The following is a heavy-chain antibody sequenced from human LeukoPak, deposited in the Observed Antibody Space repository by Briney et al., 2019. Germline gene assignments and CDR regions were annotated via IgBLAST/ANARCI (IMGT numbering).Heavy chain of an antibody. Sequence: KPSETLSLTCAVSGGSISSSSYYWGWIRQPPGKGLEWIGSISYSGSTYYNPSLKSRVTISVDTSKNQFSLKLSSVTAADTAVYYCARSSRDYGGNPGLQYYFDYWGQGTLVTVSS. CDR1: GGSISSSSYY. J-gene: IGHJ4*02. V-gene: IGHV4-39*01. CDR3: ARSSRDYGGNPGLQYYFDY. D-gene: IGHD4-23*01. CDR2: ISYSGST.